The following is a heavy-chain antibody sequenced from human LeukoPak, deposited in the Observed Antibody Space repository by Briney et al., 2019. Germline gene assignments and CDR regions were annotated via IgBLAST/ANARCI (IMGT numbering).Heavy chain of an antibody. J-gene: IGHJ6*03. V-gene: IGHV1-2*02. CDR1: GYTFTGYY. CDR2: INPNSGGT. Sequence: GASVKVSCKASGYTFTGYYMHWVRQAPGQGLEWMGWINPNSGGTNYAQKFQGRVTMTRDTSISTAYMELSRLRSDDTAVYYCARSVQEQWLAYYYYYYMDVWGKGTTVTISS. D-gene: IGHD6-19*01. CDR3: ARSVQEQWLAYYYYYYMDV.